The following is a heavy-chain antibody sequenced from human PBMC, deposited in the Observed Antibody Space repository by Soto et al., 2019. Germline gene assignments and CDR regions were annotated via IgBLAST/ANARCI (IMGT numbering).Heavy chain of an antibody. J-gene: IGHJ3*02. CDR3: AKSPGSRGYPDAFDI. Sequence: EVQLLESGGGLVKPGGSLRLSCAASGFTFSGYAMSWVRQAPGKGLEWVSAITGSGAYTYYADSMKGRFTISRDNSKDTLYLQMNSLRAEDTGIYCCAKSPGSRGYPDAFDIWGQGTLVTVSS. CDR1: GFTFSGYA. D-gene: IGHD3-22*01. V-gene: IGHV3-23*01. CDR2: ITGSGAYT.